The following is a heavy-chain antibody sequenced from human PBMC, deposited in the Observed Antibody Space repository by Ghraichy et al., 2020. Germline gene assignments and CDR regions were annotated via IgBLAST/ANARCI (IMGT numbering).Heavy chain of an antibody. CDR1: GYTFTSYG. J-gene: IGHJ6*02. Sequence: ASVKVSCKASGYTFTSYGISWVRQAPGQGLEWMGWISAYNGNTNYAQKLQGRVTMTTDTSTSTAYMELRSLRSDDTAVYYCARETEVLGYYDSSGYYYYYYGMDVWGQGTTVTVSS. CDR2: ISAYNGNT. D-gene: IGHD3-22*01. CDR3: ARETEVLGYYDSSGYYYYYYGMDV. V-gene: IGHV1-18*01.